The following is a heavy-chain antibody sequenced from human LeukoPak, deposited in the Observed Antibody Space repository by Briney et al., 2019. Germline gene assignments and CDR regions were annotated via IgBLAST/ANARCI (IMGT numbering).Heavy chain of an antibody. CDR3: ARGRRDYYYMDV. CDR2: IYSGGNT. CDR1: GITFSNSA. J-gene: IGHJ6*03. D-gene: IGHD1-26*01. Sequence: GGSLRLSCVPSGITFSNSALSWVRQAPGKGLEWVSIIYSGGNTYSADSVRGRFTISRDNSKNTLYLQMNSLRAEDTAVYYCARGRRDYYYMDVWGKGTTVTVSS. V-gene: IGHV3-66*02.